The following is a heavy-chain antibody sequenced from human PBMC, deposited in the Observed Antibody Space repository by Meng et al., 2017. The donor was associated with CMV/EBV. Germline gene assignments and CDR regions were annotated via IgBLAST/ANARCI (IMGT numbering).Heavy chain of an antibody. Sequence: GESLKISCAASGFTFSSYWMSWVRQAPGKVLEWVANIKQDGSEKYYVDSVKGRFTISRDNAKNSLYLQMNSLRAEDTAVYYCARDGAIVVVPAGATTQYYYGMDVWGQGTTVTVSS. CDR3: ARDGAIVVVPAGATTQYYYGMDV. V-gene: IGHV3-7*01. D-gene: IGHD2-2*01. J-gene: IGHJ6*02. CDR1: GFTFSSYW. CDR2: IKQDGSEK.